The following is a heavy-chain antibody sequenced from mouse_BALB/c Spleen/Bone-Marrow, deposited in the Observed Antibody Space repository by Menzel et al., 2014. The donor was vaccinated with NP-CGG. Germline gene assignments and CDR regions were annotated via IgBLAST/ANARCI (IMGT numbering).Heavy chain of an antibody. D-gene: IGHD2-4*01. V-gene: IGHV14-3*02. J-gene: IGHJ2*01. Sequence: VQLKQSGAELVKPGASVTLSCTASGFHIKDTYMHWVKQRPEQGLEWIGRIDPANGNTKYDPKFQGKATITADTSSNTAYLQLSSLTSEDTAVYYCARYDYGVYFDYWGQGTTLTVSS. CDR3: ARYDYGVYFDY. CDR1: GFHIKDTY. CDR2: IDPANGNT.